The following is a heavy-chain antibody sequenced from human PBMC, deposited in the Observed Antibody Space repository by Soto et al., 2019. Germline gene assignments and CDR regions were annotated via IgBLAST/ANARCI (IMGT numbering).Heavy chain of an antibody. CDR2: ISGSGGST. D-gene: IGHD3-10*01. Sequence: GSLRLSCAASGFTFSSYAMSWVRQAPGKGLEWVSAISGSGGSTYYADSVKGRFTISRDNSKNTLYLQMNSLRAEDTAVYYCAKAYGSGSYYNGNYYYYYGMDVWGQGTTVTVSS. CDR1: GFTFSSYA. CDR3: AKAYGSGSYYNGNYYYYYGMDV. V-gene: IGHV3-23*01. J-gene: IGHJ6*02.